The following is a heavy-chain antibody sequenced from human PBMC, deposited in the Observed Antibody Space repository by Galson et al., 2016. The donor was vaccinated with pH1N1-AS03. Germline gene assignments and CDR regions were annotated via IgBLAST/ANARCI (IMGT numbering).Heavy chain of an antibody. J-gene: IGHJ4*02. CDR1: GYSISSGYY. CDR2: IFRSGST. D-gene: IGHD5-24*01. Sequence: ETLSLTCTVSGYSISSGYYWGWIRPSPGKGLEWLGLIFRSGSTSFNPSLKSRLTISVDTSKNQFSLNLRYVTAADTAVYFCARAWGRDDYNRLFHFWGQGTLVTVSS. V-gene: IGHV4-38-2*02. CDR3: ARAWGRDDYNRLFHF.